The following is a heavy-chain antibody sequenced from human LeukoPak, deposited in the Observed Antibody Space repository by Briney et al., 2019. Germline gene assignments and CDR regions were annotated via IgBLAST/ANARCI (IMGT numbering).Heavy chain of an antibody. D-gene: IGHD6-19*01. CDR2: IYYSGST. J-gene: IGHJ4*02. CDR1: GGSISSYY. CDR3: ARAVLAVAGTLDY. V-gene: IGHV4-59*12. Sequence: SETLSLTCTVSGGSISSYYWSWIRQPPGKGLEWIGYIYYSGSTNYNPSLKSRVTISVDTSKNQFSLKLSSVTAADTAVYYCARAVLAVAGTLDYWGQGTLVTVSS.